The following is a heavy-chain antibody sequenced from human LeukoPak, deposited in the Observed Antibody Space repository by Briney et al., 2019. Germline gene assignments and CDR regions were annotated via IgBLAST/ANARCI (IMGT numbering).Heavy chain of an antibody. D-gene: IGHD3-9*01. Sequence: ASVKVSCKVSGYTLTELSMHWVRQAPGKGLEWMGGFDPEDGETIYAQKFQGRVTMTEDTSTDTAYMELRSLRSDDTAGYYCARDLKDISTGPYYFDYWGQGTLVTVSS. V-gene: IGHV1-24*01. J-gene: IGHJ4*02. CDR1: GYTLTELS. CDR3: ARDLKDISTGPYYFDY. CDR2: FDPEDGET.